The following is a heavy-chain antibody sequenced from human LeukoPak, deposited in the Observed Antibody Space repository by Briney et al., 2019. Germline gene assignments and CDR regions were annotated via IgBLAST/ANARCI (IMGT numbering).Heavy chain of an antibody. CDR3: ARVGTMVRGVIRVGYMDV. D-gene: IGHD3-10*01. CDR1: GFTVSSNY. Sequence: PGGSLRLSCAASGFTVSSNYMSWVRQAPGKGLEWVSSISSSSSYIYYADSVKGRFTISRDNAKNSLYLQMNSLRAEDTAVYYCARVGTMVRGVIRVGYMDVWGKGTTVTISS. V-gene: IGHV3-21*01. J-gene: IGHJ6*03. CDR2: ISSSSSYI.